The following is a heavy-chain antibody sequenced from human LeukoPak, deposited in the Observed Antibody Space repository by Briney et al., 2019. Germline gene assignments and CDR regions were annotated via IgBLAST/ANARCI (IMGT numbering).Heavy chain of an antibody. Sequence: TGGSLRLSCAASGFTFSDHYIDWVRQAPGKGLEWVGRMRNKANSYTTENATSVEGRLTLSRDDSKRLVFLQLNSLNIEDTAVYYCARSPESGGNVFDIWGQGTMVTVSS. J-gene: IGHJ3*02. CDR1: GFTFSDHY. V-gene: IGHV3-72*01. D-gene: IGHD3-16*01. CDR3: ARSPESGGNVFDI. CDR2: MRNKANSYTT.